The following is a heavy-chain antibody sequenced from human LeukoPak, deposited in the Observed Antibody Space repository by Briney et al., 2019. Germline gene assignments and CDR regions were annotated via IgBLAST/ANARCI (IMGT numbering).Heavy chain of an antibody. D-gene: IGHD2-2*01. V-gene: IGHV3-33*08. J-gene: IGHJ4*02. CDR2: IWYDGSNK. Sequence: GGSLRLSCAASGFTFSDYYMSWIRQAPGKGLEWVAVIWYDGSNKYYADSVKGRFTISRDNSKNTLYLQMNSLRAEDTAVYYCARGRVVPAAARYYFDYWGQGTLVTVSS. CDR1: GFTFSDYY. CDR3: ARGRVVPAAARYYFDY.